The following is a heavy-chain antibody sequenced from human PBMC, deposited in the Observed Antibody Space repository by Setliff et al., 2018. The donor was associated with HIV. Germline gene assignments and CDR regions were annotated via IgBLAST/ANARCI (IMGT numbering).Heavy chain of an antibody. J-gene: IGHJ4*02. CDR2: LYYSGST. CDR3: ESETFEYYFEDSGYYPDW. V-gene: IGHV4-39*01. D-gene: IGHD3-22*01. CDR1: GVSVNSTNYY. Sequence: AETLSLTCTVSGVSVNSTNYYWGWIRQPPGKGLEWIGSLYYSGSTYYNPSLKSRVTISVDTSKNQISLKLRSVTAPDTAVYYCESETFEYYFEDSGYYPDWWGQGTLVTVSS.